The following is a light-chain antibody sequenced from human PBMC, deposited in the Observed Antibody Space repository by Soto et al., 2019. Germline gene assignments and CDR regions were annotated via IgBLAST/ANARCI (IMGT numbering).Light chain of an antibody. Sequence: QSVLTQPPSVTGAPGQRVTISCTGSNSNIGAGYTVHWYQQFPGRVPKLLIYGDTNRPSGVPDRFSGSKSGTSASLAITGLQAEDWADSSCQSYDSSRPVLLFGVGTKLTVL. CDR3: QSYDSSRPVLL. CDR1: NSNIGAGYT. J-gene: IGLJ2*01. V-gene: IGLV1-40*01. CDR2: GDT.